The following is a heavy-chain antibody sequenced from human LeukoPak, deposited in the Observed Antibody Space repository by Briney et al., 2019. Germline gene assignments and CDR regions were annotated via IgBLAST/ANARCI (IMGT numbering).Heavy chain of an antibody. J-gene: IGHJ4*02. CDR1: GFTFSSYS. CDR2: ISSSSSNI. V-gene: IGHV3-48*01. CDR3: APHIGDFWSGYYHFDY. Sequence: GGSLRLSCAASGFTFSSYSMNWVRQAPGKGLEWVSYISSSSSNIYYADSVKGRFTISRDNAKNSLYLQMNSLRGEDTAVYYCAPHIGDFWSGYYHFDYWGQGTLVTVSS. D-gene: IGHD3-3*01.